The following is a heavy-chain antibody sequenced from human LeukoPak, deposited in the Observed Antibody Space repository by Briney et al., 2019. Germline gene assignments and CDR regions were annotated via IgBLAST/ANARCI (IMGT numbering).Heavy chain of an antibody. Sequence: PGGSLRLSYAASGFTFSAYSMNWVRQAPGKGLEWVSSISSSSNYIYYADSVKGRFTISRDNAKNSVYLQMNSLRAEDTAVYYCARDRGSGDGDFDYWGQGILVTVSS. CDR1: GFTFSAYS. CDR3: ARDRGSGDGDFDY. CDR2: ISSSSNYI. V-gene: IGHV3-21*06. D-gene: IGHD1-26*01. J-gene: IGHJ4*02.